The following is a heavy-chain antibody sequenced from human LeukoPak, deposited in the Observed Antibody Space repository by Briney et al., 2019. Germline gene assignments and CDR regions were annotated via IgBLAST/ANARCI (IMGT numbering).Heavy chain of an antibody. CDR3: ARAVSVYDILTTTRGWFDP. V-gene: IGHV1-69*13. CDR2: IIPIFCTA. Sequence: SVKVSCKASGGTFSSYAISWVRQAPGQGLEWMGGIIPIFCTANYAQKFQGRVTITADESTSTAYMELSSLRSEDTAVYYCARAVSVYDILTTTRGWFDPWGQGTLVTVSS. D-gene: IGHD3-9*01. CDR1: GGTFSSYA. J-gene: IGHJ5*02.